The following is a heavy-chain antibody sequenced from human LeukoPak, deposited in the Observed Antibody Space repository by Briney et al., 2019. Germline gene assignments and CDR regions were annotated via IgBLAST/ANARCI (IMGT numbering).Heavy chain of an antibody. J-gene: IGHJ5*02. CDR2: IYHSGST. Sequence: SETLSLTCTVSGYSISSGYYWGWIRQPPGKGLEWIGSIYHSGSTYYNPSLKSRVTISVDTSKNQFSLKLSSVTAADTAVYYCARDSSGWYHWFDPWGQGTLVTVSS. V-gene: IGHV4-38-2*02. CDR3: ARDSSGWYHWFDP. CDR1: GYSISSGYY. D-gene: IGHD6-19*01.